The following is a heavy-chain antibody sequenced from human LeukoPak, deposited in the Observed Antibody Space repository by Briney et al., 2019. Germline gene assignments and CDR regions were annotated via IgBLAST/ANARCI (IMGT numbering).Heavy chain of an antibody. J-gene: IGHJ4*02. CDR2: ISGSGGST. V-gene: IGHV3-23*01. CDR3: AKATYDSSALGY. D-gene: IGHD3-22*01. CDR1: GFTFSIYA. Sequence: GGSLRLSCAASGFTFSIYAMSWVRQAPGKGLEWVSAISGSGGSTYYADSVKGRFTISRDNSKNTLYLQMNSLRAEDTAVYYCAKATYDSSALGYWGQGTLVTVSS.